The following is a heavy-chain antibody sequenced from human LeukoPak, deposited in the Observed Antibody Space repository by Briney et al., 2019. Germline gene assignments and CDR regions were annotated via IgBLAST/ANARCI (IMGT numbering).Heavy chain of an antibody. V-gene: IGHV3-23*01. CDR3: EKPHYGSGSYYTDDY. CDR1: GFTFSSYA. J-gene: IGHJ4*02. D-gene: IGHD3-10*01. CDR2: ISGSGDT. Sequence: PGGSLRLSCAASGFTFSSYAMIWVRQAPGKGLEWVSGISGSGDTYYSASVKGRFTISRDNSKNKLDLQRKSLRGDDTAVYYCEKPHYGSGSYYTDDYWGQGTLVTVSS.